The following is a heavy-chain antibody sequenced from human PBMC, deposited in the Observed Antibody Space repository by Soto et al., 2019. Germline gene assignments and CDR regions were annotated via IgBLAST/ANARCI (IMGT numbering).Heavy chain of an antibody. CDR2: IIGDGNEI. D-gene: IGHD3-16*02. CDR1: GFTFSSHW. V-gene: IGHV3-74*01. J-gene: IGHJ4*02. CDR3: VRGHVRGNDRHFDY. Sequence: EVQLAESGGGLVQPGGSLRLSCAASGFTFSSHWMHWVRQAPGKGLVWVSRIIGDGNEITYADSVKGRFTISRDNAKNTVILQMNSLRAEDTAVYYSVRGHVRGNDRHFDYWGQGTLVTVSS.